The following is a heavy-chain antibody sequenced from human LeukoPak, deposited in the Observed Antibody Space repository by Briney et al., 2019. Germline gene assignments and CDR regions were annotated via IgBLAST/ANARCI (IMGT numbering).Heavy chain of an antibody. Sequence: SVKVSCKASGGTFSSYAISWVRQAPGQGLEWMGGIIPIFGTANYAQKFQGRVTITADESTSTAYMELSSLRSEDTAVYYCARDRIVVVPAASYYYYYGMDVWGQGTTVTVSS. CDR1: GGTFSSYA. V-gene: IGHV1-69*13. D-gene: IGHD2-2*01. J-gene: IGHJ6*02. CDR3: ARDRIVVVPAASYYYYYGMDV. CDR2: IIPIFGTA.